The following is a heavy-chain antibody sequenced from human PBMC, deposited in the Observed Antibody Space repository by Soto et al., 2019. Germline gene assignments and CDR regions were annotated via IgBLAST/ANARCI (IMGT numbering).Heavy chain of an antibody. D-gene: IGHD3-22*01. CDR3: ARVGKYDSSGLLDQSSDY. CDR2: IYYSGST. J-gene: IGHJ4*02. Sequence: SETLSLTCTVSGGSISSSSYYWGWIRQPPGKGLEWIGSIYYSGSTYYNPSLKSRVTISVDTSKNQFSLKLSSVTAADTAVYYCARVGKYDSSGLLDQSSDYWGQGTLVTVSS. V-gene: IGHV4-39*01. CDR1: GGSISSSSYY.